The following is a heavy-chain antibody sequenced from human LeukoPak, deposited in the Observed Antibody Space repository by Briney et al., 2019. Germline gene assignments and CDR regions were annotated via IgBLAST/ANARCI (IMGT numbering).Heavy chain of an antibody. D-gene: IGHD3-10*01. Sequence: SVKVSCKASGGTFSSYAISWVRQAPGQGLEWMGGIIPIFGTANYAQKFQGRVTITADESTSTAYMELSSLRSEDTAVYYCAARGYYGSGSFRFDPWGQGTLVTVSS. CDR3: AARGYYGSGSFRFDP. V-gene: IGHV1-69*13. CDR1: GGTFSSYA. CDR2: IIPIFGTA. J-gene: IGHJ5*02.